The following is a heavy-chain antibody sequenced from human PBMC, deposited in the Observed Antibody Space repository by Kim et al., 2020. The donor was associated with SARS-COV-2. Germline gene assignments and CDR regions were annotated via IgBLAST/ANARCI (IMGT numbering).Heavy chain of an antibody. CDR1: GFTFSNAW. Sequence: GSLRLSCAASGFTFSNAWMSWVRQAPGRGLEWVGHIKRKIDGGTIDYAAAVKDRFTISRDDSKNTLYLQMNSLKTEDTAVYYCTTVGRVYWGRGTLVSV. D-gene: IGHD3-16*01. J-gene: IGHJ4*02. V-gene: IGHV3-15*01. CDR3: TTVGRVY. CDR2: IKRKIDGGTI.